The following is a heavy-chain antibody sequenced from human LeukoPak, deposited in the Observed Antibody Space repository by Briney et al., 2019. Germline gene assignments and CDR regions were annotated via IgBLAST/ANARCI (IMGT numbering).Heavy chain of an antibody. CDR3: ARGSSILTGPMGYFDY. Sequence: PSETLSLTCTVFGGSISSYYWSWIRQPAGKGLEWIGRIYTSGSTNYNPSLKSRVTMSVDTSKNQFSLKPSSVTAADTAVYYCARGSSILTGPMGYFDYWGQGTLVTVSS. CDR1: GGSISSYY. D-gene: IGHD3-9*01. V-gene: IGHV4-4*07. CDR2: IYTSGST. J-gene: IGHJ4*02.